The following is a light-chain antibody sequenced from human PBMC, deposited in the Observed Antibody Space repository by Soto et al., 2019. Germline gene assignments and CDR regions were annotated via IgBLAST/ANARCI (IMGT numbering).Light chain of an antibody. V-gene: IGKV3-15*01. CDR2: GAS. CDR1: ETVATN. CDR3: QQYFEWPPMT. J-gene: IGKJ1*01. Sequence: VMTQSPATLSVSLGERATLSCWASETVATNLAGYQQKPGQAPRLLISGASTRAAGISDRFRGSGSGTEFTLTISSLRSEDSAIYYGQQYFEWPPMTFGQGTKVEI.